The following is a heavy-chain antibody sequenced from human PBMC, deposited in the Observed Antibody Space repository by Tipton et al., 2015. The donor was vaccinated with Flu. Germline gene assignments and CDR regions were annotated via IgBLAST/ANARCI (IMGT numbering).Heavy chain of an antibody. CDR3: ATGSGFAQ. CDR2: INQDGSQK. V-gene: IGHV3-7*01. Sequence: GSLRLSCAASGFTFSSFWMSWVRQAPGKGLEWVANINQDGSQKYYVDSVAGRFIISRDNAKNSLYLQMNSLRAEDTAVYYCATGSGFAQWGQGTLVTVSS. J-gene: IGHJ4*02. CDR1: GFTFSSFW. D-gene: IGHD3-3*01.